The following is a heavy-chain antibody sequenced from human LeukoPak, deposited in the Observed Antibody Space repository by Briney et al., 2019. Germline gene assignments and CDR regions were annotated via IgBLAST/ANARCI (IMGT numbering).Heavy chain of an antibody. D-gene: IGHD6-19*01. CDR3: ARSTYSSGWYGAYYYYYDMDV. CDR2: ISAYNGNT. Sequence: ASVKVSCKASGYTFTSYGISWVRQAPGQGLEWMGWISAYNGNTNYAQKLQGRVTMTTDTSTSTAYMELRSLRSDDTAVYYCARSTYSSGWYGAYYYYYDMDVWGQGTTVTVSS. J-gene: IGHJ6*02. V-gene: IGHV1-18*01. CDR1: GYTFTSYG.